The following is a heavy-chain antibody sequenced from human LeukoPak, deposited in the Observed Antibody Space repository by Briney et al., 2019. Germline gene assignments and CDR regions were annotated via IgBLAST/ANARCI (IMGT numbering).Heavy chain of an antibody. J-gene: IGHJ4*02. CDR3: ARDYYDGIGYYYEDY. V-gene: IGHV3-23*01. CDR1: GFTFSSYG. D-gene: IGHD3-22*01. Sequence: GGTLRLSCAASGFTFSSYGMSWVRQAPGKGLEWVSAISTSGGSTYYADSVKGRFTISRDNSKNTLSLQMNSLRAEDTAVYYCARDYYDGIGYYYEDYWGQGTLVTVSS. CDR2: ISTSGGST.